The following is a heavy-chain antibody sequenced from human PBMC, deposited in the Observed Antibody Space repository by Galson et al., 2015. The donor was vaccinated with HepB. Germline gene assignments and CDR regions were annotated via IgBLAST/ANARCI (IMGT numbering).Heavy chain of an antibody. CDR3: ARESLLGYWYFDL. Sequence: SLRLSCAASGFTFSSYSMNWVRQAPGKGLEWVSYISSSSSTIYYADSVKGRFTISRDNAKNSLYLQVNSLRDEDTAVYYCARESLLGYWYFDLWGRGTLVTVSS. D-gene: IGHD7-27*01. J-gene: IGHJ2*01. CDR2: ISSSSSTI. V-gene: IGHV3-48*02. CDR1: GFTFSSYS.